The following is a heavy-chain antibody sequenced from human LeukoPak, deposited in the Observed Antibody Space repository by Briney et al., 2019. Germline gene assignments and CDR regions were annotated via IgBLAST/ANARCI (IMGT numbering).Heavy chain of an antibody. CDR1: GDTFSSNSAA. CDR3: AGGYDSYYFDY. V-gene: IGHV6-1*01. D-gene: IGHD5-12*01. Sequence: SQTLSVTCAISGDTFSSNSAAWNWLRQSPSRGLEWLGRTYYRSKWYNDYAVSVKSRITINPDTSKNQSSLQLNSVTPEDTAVYYCAGGYDSYYFDYWGQGTLVTVSS. J-gene: IGHJ4*02. CDR2: TYYRSKWYN.